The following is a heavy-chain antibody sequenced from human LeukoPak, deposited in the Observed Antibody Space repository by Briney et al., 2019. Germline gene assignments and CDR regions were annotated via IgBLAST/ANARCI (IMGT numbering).Heavy chain of an antibody. CDR3: ARPDYGDYVILDAFDI. Sequence: PGGSLRLSCAASGFTFSDYYMSWIRQAPGKGLEWVSYISSSGSTIYYADSVKGRFTISRDNAKNSLYLQMNSLRAEDTAVYYCARPDYGDYVILDAFDIWGQGTMVTVSS. CDR1: GFTFSDYY. CDR2: ISSSGSTI. D-gene: IGHD4-17*01. J-gene: IGHJ3*02. V-gene: IGHV3-11*01.